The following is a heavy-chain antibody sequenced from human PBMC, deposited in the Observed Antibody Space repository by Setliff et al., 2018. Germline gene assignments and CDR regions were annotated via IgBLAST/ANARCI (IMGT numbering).Heavy chain of an antibody. CDR3: AREGKEGFGELPDYYYYDMDV. J-gene: IGHJ6*03. Sequence: GGSLRLSCAASGFTFSDYYMSWIRLAPGKGLEWVSYISSSGSTIYYADSVKGRFTISRYNAKNSLYLQMNSLRAEDTAVYYCAREGKEGFGELPDYYYYDMDVWGKGTTVTVSS. CDR2: ISSSGSTI. D-gene: IGHD3-10*01. CDR1: GFTFSDYY. V-gene: IGHV3-11*04.